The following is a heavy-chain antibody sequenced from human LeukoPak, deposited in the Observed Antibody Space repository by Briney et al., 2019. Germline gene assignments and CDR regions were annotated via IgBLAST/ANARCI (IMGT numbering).Heavy chain of an antibody. D-gene: IGHD4-17*01. Sequence: SETLSLTCTVSGGSISSGDYYWSWIRQPPGKGLEWIRYIYYSGSTYYNPSLKSRVTISVDTSKNQFSLKLSSVTAADTAVYYCARDGYGDPLDYWGQGTLVTVSS. CDR2: IYYSGST. J-gene: IGHJ4*02. V-gene: IGHV4-30-4*01. CDR1: GGSISSGDYY. CDR3: ARDGYGDPLDY.